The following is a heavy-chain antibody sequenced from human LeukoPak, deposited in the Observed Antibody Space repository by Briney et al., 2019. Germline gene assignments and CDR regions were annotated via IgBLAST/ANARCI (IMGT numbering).Heavy chain of an antibody. V-gene: IGHV3-23*01. CDR3: AKGYYYDSSGYESAFDY. CDR1: GFTFSSYA. J-gene: IGHJ4*02. Sequence: GGSLRLSCAASGFTFSSYAMSWVRQAPGKGLEWVSAISGSGGSTYYADSVKGRFTISRDNSKNTLYLQMNSLRAEDTAVYYCAKGYYYDSSGYESAFDYWGQGTLATVSS. D-gene: IGHD3-22*01. CDR2: ISGSGGST.